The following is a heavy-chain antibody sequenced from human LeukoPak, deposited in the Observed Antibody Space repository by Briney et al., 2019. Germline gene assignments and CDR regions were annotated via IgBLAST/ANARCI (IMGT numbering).Heavy chain of an antibody. V-gene: IGHV1-46*01. Sequence: ASVKVSCKASGYTFTSYYMNWVRQAPGQGLEWMGIINPSGGSTSYAQKFQGRVTMTRDTSTSTVYMELSSLRSEDTAVYYCARDKEGMVYAMPGMDVWGQGTTVTVSS. CDR3: ARDKEGMVYAMPGMDV. CDR1: GYTFTSYY. D-gene: IGHD2-8*01. CDR2: INPSGGST. J-gene: IGHJ6*02.